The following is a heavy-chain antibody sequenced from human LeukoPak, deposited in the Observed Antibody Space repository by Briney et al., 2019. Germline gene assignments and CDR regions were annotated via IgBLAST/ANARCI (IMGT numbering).Heavy chain of an antibody. D-gene: IGHD6-6*01. CDR1: GGTFSSYA. CDR3: ARALSEYSSSWGGY. CDR2: IIPIFGTA. J-gene: IGHJ4*02. Sequence: SVKVSCKASGGTFSSYAISWLRQAPGQGLEWMGGIIPIFGTANYAQKFQGRVTITADESTSTAYMELSSLRSEDTAVYYCARALSEYSSSWGGYWGQGTLVTVSS. V-gene: IGHV1-69*13.